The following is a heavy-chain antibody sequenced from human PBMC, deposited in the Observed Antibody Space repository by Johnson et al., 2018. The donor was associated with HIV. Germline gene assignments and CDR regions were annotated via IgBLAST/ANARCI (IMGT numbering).Heavy chain of an antibody. Sequence: QVQLVESGGGVVQPGRSLRLSCAASGFTFSSYAMHWVRQAPSKGLEWVAVISYDGSDKYHADSLKGRFTISRDNSKHTLSLQINSLRAEDTAVYYCARELVVITADDAFDMWGQGTMVTVSS. CDR3: ARELVVITADDAFDM. J-gene: IGHJ3*02. CDR1: GFTFSSYA. CDR2: ISYDGSDK. V-gene: IGHV3-30*04. D-gene: IGHD2-21*01.